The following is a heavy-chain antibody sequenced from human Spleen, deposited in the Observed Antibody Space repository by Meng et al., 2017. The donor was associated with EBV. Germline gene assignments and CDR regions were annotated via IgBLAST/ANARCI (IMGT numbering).Heavy chain of an antibody. CDR1: GYTFIGYY. Sequence: QVQLVQSGGEVKKPGASLKVSCKASGYTFIGYYIHWVRQAPGQGLEWMGRINPDSGATDYAQKYQARVTMTRDTSISTAYMELNSLRSDDTALYFCARVRCFDGSCNWGYWGQGTLVTVSS. V-gene: IGHV1-2*06. CDR2: INPDSGAT. J-gene: IGHJ4*02. D-gene: IGHD2-15*01. CDR3: ARVRCFDGSCNWGY.